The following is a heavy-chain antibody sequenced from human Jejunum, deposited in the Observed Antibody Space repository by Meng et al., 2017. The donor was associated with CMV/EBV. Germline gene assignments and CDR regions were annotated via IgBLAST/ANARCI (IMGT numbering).Heavy chain of an antibody. V-gene: IGHV1-46*01. J-gene: IGHJ4*02. CDR1: GNTFASHI. CDR2: INPGGGSA. Sequence: SGNTFASHILHWVRQAPGQGLEWMGLINPGGGSATSAQKFQGRVTLTGDTSTSTVYLELSSLRSDDTAIYYCTRGGMYSIRFYFDQWGQGSLVTVSS. D-gene: IGHD3-16*01. CDR3: TRGGMYSIRFYFDQ.